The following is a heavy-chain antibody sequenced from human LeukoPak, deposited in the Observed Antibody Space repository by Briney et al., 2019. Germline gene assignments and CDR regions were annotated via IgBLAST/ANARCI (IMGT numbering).Heavy chain of an antibody. Sequence: GRSLRLSCAASGFTFSSYGMHWVRQAPGKGLEWVAVISYDGSNKYYADSVKGRFTISRDNSKNTLYLQMNSLRAEDTAVYYCAKDRSGWHDYWGQGTLATVSS. CDR1: GFTFSSYG. D-gene: IGHD6-19*01. CDR3: AKDRSGWHDY. V-gene: IGHV3-30*18. CDR2: ISYDGSNK. J-gene: IGHJ4*02.